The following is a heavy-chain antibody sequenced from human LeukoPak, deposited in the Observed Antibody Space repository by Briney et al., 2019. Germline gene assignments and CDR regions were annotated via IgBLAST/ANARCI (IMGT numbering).Heavy chain of an antibody. V-gene: IGHV3-7*01. CDR3: ARSAGIAVAGVDY. J-gene: IGHJ4*02. CDR2: INQDGSEK. CDR1: GFTFSNYW. D-gene: IGHD6-19*01. Sequence: GGSLRLSCAASGFTFSNYWMSWVRQAPGKGLEWVANINQDGSEKYYVDSVRGRFTISRDNAENSLYLQMNSLRAEDTAVYYCARSAGIAVAGVDYWGQGTLVTVPS.